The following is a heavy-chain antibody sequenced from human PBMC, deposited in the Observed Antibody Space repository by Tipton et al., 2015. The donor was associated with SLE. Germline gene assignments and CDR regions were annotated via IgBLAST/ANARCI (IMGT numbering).Heavy chain of an antibody. D-gene: IGHD5-12*01. Sequence: TLSLTCTVSGGSISSTSYYWGWLRQPPGKGLEWIGSIYYSGSTYYNLSLKSRVTISVDTSKSQVSLRMTSVTTTDTAMHYCATSGYDSLSWFDPWGQGTPVTVSS. CDR3: ATSGYDSLSWFDP. CDR1: GGSISSTSYY. V-gene: IGHV4-39*07. J-gene: IGHJ5*02. CDR2: IYYSGST.